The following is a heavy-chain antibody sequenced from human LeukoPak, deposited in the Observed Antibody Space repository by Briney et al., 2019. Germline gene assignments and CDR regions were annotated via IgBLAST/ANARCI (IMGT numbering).Heavy chain of an antibody. D-gene: IGHD1-1*01. Sequence: ASVKVSCKTSGYTFTDYEINWVRQASGQGLEWVGCINPNSGNTVYAQKFQGRVTMSRNISIRIAYMELSSLRDEDTAVYFCARTGTTVGDWIDPWGRGTLVTVSS. CDR2: INPNSGNT. CDR1: GYTFTDYE. V-gene: IGHV1-8*02. CDR3: ARTGTTVGDWIDP. J-gene: IGHJ5*02.